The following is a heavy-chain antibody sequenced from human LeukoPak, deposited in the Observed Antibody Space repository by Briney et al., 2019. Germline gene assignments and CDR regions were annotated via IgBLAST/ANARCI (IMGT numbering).Heavy chain of an antibody. CDR3: ARRSGIAVAGDDAFDI. CDR2: IWYDGSNK. V-gene: IGHV3-33*01. Sequence: GGSLRLSCAASGFTFSSYGMHWVRQAPGKGLEWVAVIWYDGSNKYYADSVKGRFTISRDNSKNTLYLQMNSLRAEDTAVYYRARRSGIAVAGDDAFDIWGQGTMVTVSS. D-gene: IGHD6-19*01. J-gene: IGHJ3*02. CDR1: GFTFSSYG.